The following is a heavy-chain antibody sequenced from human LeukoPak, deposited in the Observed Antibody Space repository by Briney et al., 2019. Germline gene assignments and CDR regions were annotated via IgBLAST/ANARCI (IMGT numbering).Heavy chain of an antibody. Sequence: GESLKIFCQASGYFLTNYWIGWVRQMPGKGLECMGVVSPGFSETRYSPSFQGQVTISVEKSINTVYLQWNSLKASDTAMYYCTGGSSSVPWGQGNPVTVSS. D-gene: IGHD3-16*01. CDR3: TGGSSSVP. J-gene: IGHJ4*02. CDR1: GYFLTNYW. V-gene: IGHV5-51*01. CDR2: VSPGFSET.